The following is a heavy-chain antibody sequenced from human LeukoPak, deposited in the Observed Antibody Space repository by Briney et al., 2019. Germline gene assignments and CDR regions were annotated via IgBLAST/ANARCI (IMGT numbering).Heavy chain of an antibody. Sequence: PSETLSLTCTVSGGSISSSSYYWGWIRQTPGKGLEWIGSIYYSGSTYYNPSLKSRVTISVDTSKNQFSLKLTSVSAADTAVYYCARRNSSNWFRYFDLWGRGTLVTVSS. D-gene: IGHD6-13*01. CDR3: ARRNSSNWFRYFDL. J-gene: IGHJ2*01. CDR1: GGSISSSSYY. CDR2: IYYSGST. V-gene: IGHV4-39*01.